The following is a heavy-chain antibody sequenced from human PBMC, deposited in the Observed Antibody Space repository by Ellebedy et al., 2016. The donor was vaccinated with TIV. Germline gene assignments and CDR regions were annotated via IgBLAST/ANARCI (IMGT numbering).Heavy chain of an antibody. CDR1: GSSISSSSYY. D-gene: IGHD6-13*01. CDR2: IYYSGST. Sequence: MPSETLSLTCTVSGSSISSSSYYWGWIRQPPGKGLEWIGSIYYSGSTYYNPSLKSRVTISVDTSKNQFSLKLSSVTAADTAVYYCARLGGQQLSRCYFDYWGQGTPVTVSS. V-gene: IGHV4-39*01. CDR3: ARLGGQQLSRCYFDY. J-gene: IGHJ4*02.